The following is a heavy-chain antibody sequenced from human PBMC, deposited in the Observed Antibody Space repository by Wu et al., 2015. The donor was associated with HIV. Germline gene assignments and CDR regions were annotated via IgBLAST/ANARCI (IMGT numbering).Heavy chain of an antibody. CDR3: ARGRYYYDSSGYYYY. CDR1: GGSISGHY. CDR2: IYYSGST. Sequence: QVQLRQSGPGLVKPSETLSLTCTVAGGSISGHYWSWIWQPPGRGLEWIGYIYYSGSTDYNPTLKSRVTISVGTSKNQFSLELNSVTAADTAVYYCARGRYYYDSSGYYYYWGQGTLVTVSS. J-gene: IGHJ4*02. D-gene: IGHD3-22*01. V-gene: IGHV4-59*11.